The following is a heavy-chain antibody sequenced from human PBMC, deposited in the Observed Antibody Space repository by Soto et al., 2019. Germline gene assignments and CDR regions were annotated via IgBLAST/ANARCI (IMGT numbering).Heavy chain of an antibody. J-gene: IGHJ5*02. V-gene: IGHV4-59*01. CDR3: ATRIKVFGLLIPPFDP. CDR1: GGSISSYY. CDR2: IYYSGST. Sequence: SETLSLTCTVSGGSISSYYWSWIRQPPGKGLEWIGYIYYSGSTNYNRSLKSRVTISVDTSKNQFSLRLSYVTAADTAIYYCATRIKVFGLLIPPFDPWGQGTQVTVS. D-gene: IGHD3-3*01.